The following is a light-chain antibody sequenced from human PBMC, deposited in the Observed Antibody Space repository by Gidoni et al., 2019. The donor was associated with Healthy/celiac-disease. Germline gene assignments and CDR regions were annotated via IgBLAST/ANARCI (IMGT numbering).Light chain of an antibody. V-gene: IGLV2-14*01. Sequence: QSALTQPASVSGSPGQPITISCTGTGSHVGGYDYVSWYQQHPGKAPKLMIYDVSNRPSGVSNRFSGSKSGNTASLTISGLQAEDEADYYCSSYTSSSTPFYVFGTGTKVTVL. CDR1: GSHVGGYDY. CDR3: SSYTSSSTPFYV. J-gene: IGLJ1*01. CDR2: DVS.